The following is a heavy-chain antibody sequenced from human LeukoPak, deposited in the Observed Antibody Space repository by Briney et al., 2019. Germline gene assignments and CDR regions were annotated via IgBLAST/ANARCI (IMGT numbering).Heavy chain of an antibody. J-gene: IGHJ2*01. Sequence: SETLSLTCAVYGGSFGGYYWSWIRQPPGKGLEWIGEINHSGSTNYNPSLKSRVTISVDTSKNQFSLKLSSVTAADTAVYYCARGLGYCTGGSCYRYWYFDLWGRGTLVTVSS. D-gene: IGHD2-15*01. V-gene: IGHV4-34*01. CDR1: GGSFGGYY. CDR3: ARGLGYCTGGSCYRYWYFDL. CDR2: INHSGST.